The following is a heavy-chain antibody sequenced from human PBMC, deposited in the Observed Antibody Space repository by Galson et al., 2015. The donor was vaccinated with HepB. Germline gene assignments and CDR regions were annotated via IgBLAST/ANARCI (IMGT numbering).Heavy chain of an antibody. CDR1: GFTFSSYS. CDR2: ISSSSSYI. V-gene: IGHV3-21*01. J-gene: IGHJ6*02. Sequence: SLRLSCAASGFTFSSYSMNWVRQAPGKGLEWVSSISSSSSYIYYADSVKGRFTISRDNAKNSLYLQMNSLRAEDTAVYYCASADCSGGSCYFRRSWWERSMDVWGQGTTVTVSS. D-gene: IGHD2-15*01. CDR3: ASADCSGGSCYFRRSWWERSMDV.